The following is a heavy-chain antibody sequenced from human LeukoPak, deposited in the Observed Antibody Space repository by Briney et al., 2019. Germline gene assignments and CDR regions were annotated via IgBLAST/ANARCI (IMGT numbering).Heavy chain of an antibody. Sequence: AGGSLRLSCAAAGFTFSTYGIHWVRQAPGKGLEWVAVLSYDASNEYYADSVKGRFTISRDNSKNTLYLQMNSLRAEDTAVYYCARDFSTYGLDYWGQGTLVTVSS. J-gene: IGHJ4*02. CDR3: ARDFSTYGLDY. CDR2: LSYDASNE. D-gene: IGHD3-10*01. V-gene: IGHV3-30*03. CDR1: GFTFSTYG.